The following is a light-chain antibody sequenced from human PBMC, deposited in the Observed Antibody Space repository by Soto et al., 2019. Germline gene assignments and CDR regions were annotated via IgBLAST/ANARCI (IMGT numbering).Light chain of an antibody. V-gene: IGLV7-43*01. CDR1: TGEVTSGYY. J-gene: IGLJ3*02. CDR2: GIS. CDR3: LVFYGGAWV. Sequence: QAVVTQEPSLTVSPGGTVTLTCASSTGEVTSGYYPNWFHQKPGQAPRILIYGISNRQSWTPARFSGSLLGGRAALTLSGVQPEDEADYYCLVFYGGAWVFGGGTKLTVL.